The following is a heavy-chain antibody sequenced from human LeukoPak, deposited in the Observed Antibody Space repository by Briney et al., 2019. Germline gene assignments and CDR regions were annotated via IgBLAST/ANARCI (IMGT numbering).Heavy chain of an antibody. J-gene: IGHJ3*02. CDR2: MNPNSGNT. V-gene: IGHV1-8*01. CDR1: GYTFTSYD. CDR3: AVRSSRASDAFDI. Sequence: GASVKVSCKASGYTFTSYDINWVRQATGQGLEWMGWMNPNSGNTGYAQKFQGRVTMTRNTSISTAYMEPSSLRSEDTAVYYCAVRSSRASDAFDIWGQGTMVTVSS. D-gene: IGHD6-6*01.